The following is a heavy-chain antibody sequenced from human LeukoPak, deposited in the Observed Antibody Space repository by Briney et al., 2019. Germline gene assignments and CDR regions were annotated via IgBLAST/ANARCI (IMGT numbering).Heavy chain of an antibody. Sequence: ASVKVSCKASGYTFIGYYMHWVRQAPGQGLEWMGWINPNSGGTNYAQKFQGRVTMTRDTSISTAYMELSRLRSDDTAVYYCARAVSMAVADTTDYYYYYMDVWGKGTTVTISS. J-gene: IGHJ6*03. D-gene: IGHD6-19*01. CDR3: ARAVSMAVADTTDYYYYYMDV. V-gene: IGHV1-2*02. CDR1: GYTFIGYY. CDR2: INPNSGGT.